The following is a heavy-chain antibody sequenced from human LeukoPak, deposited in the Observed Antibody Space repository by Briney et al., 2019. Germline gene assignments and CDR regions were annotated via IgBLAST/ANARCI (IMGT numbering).Heavy chain of an antibody. CDR1: GVSISSYH. CDR3: ARDGGHAFDI. V-gene: IGHV4-59*01. J-gene: IGHJ3*02. CDR2: IYYSGST. Sequence: SETLSLTCTVSGVSISSYHWTWIRQPPGEGLEWIGHIYYSGSTNYNPSLKSRVTISVDTSKNQFSLKLSSVTAADTAVYYCARDGGHAFDIWGQGTMVTVSS. D-gene: IGHD3-10*01.